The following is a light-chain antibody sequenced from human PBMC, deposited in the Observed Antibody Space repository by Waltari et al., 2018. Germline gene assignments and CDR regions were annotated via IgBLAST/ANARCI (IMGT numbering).Light chain of an antibody. V-gene: IGKV1-5*03. J-gene: IGKJ1*01. CDR3: QHYNSYSSWT. CDR2: KAS. CDR1: QGVGRW. Sequence: DIQMTQSPSTLSASVGDRVTITCRASQGVGRWLAWYQQKAGKAPRCLISKASNLESGVPARFSGSVSGTEFTLTISSLQPDDFATYYCQHYNSYSSWTFGQGTKVEIK.